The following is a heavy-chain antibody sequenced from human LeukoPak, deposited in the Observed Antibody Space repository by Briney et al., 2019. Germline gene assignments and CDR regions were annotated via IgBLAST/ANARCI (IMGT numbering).Heavy chain of an antibody. CDR1: GFTFSSYG. CDR3: AGVDAAMPDAFDI. CDR2: MSYDGRNK. D-gene: IGHD5-18*01. J-gene: IGHJ3*02. Sequence: GGSLRLSCAASGFTFSSYGMHWVRQAPGKGLEWVAVMSYDGRNKYYADSVKGRFSISRDNSKNTLYLQMNSLRVDDTAVYYCAGVDAAMPDAFDIWGQGTTVTVSS. V-gene: IGHV3-30*03.